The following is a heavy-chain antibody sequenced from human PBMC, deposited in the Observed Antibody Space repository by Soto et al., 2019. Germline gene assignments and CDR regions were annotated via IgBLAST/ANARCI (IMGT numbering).Heavy chain of an antibody. D-gene: IGHD3-3*01. V-gene: IGHV6-1*01. J-gene: IGHJ6*03. Sequence: SQTLSLTCAISGDSVSSNSAAWNWIRQSPSRGLEWLGRTYYRSKWYNDYAVSVKSRITINPDTSKNQFSLQLNSVTPEDTAVYYCARDRSTFFVVVIIAYYMEHWGKGTPVTVPS. CDR2: TYYRSKWYN. CDR3: ARDRSTFFVVVIIAYYMEH. CDR1: GDSVSSNSAA.